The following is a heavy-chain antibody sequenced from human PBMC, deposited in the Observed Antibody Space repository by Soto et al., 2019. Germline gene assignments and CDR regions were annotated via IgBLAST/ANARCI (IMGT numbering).Heavy chain of an antibody. CDR1: GGSISSGDYY. J-gene: IGHJ3*02. CDR2: IYYSGST. CDR3: ARVGWGNDVSFDI. Sequence: QVQLQESGPGLVKPSQTLSLTCTVSGGSISSGDYYWSWIRQPPGKGLEWIGYIYYSGSTYYNPSLKSRVTISVDTSKNQFSLKLSSGTAADTAVYYCARVGWGNDVSFDIWGQGTMVTVSS. D-gene: IGHD1-1*01. V-gene: IGHV4-30-4*01.